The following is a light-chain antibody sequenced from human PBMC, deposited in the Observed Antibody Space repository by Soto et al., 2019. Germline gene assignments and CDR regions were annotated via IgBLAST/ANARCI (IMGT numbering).Light chain of an antibody. V-gene: IGLV2-8*01. Sequence: QSVLTQPPSASGSPGQPVAISCTGTSSDVGGYNYVSWYQQHPGKAPKRMIYEVNKRPSGVPDRFSGSKSGNTASLTVSGLQAEDEADYYCNSYAGISNVFGTGTKVT. CDR3: NSYAGISNV. CDR2: EVN. J-gene: IGLJ1*01. CDR1: SSDVGGYNY.